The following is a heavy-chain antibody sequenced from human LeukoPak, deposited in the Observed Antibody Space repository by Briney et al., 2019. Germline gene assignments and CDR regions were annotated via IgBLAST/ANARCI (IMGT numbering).Heavy chain of an antibody. CDR1: GYIFTDYY. J-gene: IGHJ4*02. CDR3: ARKSYYYGSGSYYNMGY. V-gene: IGHV1/OR15-1*04. D-gene: IGHD3-10*01. CDR2: INPNSGGT. Sequence: ASVKVSCKASGYIFTDYYMHWVRQAPGQELGWMGRINPNSGGTNYAQKFQGRVTMTRDTSISTAYMELSSLRSEDTAVYYCARKSYYYGSGSYYNMGYWGQGTLVTVSS.